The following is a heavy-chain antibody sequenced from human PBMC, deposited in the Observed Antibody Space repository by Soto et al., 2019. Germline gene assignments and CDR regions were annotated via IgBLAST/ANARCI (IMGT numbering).Heavy chain of an antibody. D-gene: IGHD3-3*01. CDR1: GFTFSSYA. V-gene: IGHV3-23*01. CDR2: ISGSGGST. CDR3: AKLRGTYYDFWSGYWKPDRYYYGMDV. J-gene: IGHJ6*02. Sequence: PGGSLRLSCAASGFTFSSYAMSWVRQAPGKGLEWVSAISGSGGSTYYADSVKGRFTISRDNSKNTLYLQMNSLRAEDTAVYYCAKLRGTYYDFWSGYWKPDRYYYGMDVWGQGTTVTVSS.